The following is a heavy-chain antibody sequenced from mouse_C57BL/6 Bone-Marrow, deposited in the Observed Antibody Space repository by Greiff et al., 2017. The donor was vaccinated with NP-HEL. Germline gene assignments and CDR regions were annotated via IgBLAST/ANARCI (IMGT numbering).Heavy chain of an antibody. V-gene: IGHV1-69*01. CDR1: GYTFTSYW. J-gene: IGHJ2*01. D-gene: IGHD1-1*01. CDR3: ARWDTTVHFDY. Sequence: QVHLQQPGAELVMPGASVKLSCKASGYTFTSYWMHWVKQRPGQGLEWIGEIDPSDSYTNYNQKFKGKSTLTVDKSSSTAYMQLSSLTSEDSAVYYCARWDTTVHFDYWGQGTTLTVSS. CDR2: IDPSDSYT.